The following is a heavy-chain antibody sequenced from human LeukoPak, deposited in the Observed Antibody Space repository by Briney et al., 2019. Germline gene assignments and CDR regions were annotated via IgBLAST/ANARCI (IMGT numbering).Heavy chain of an antibody. CDR2: IYPGDSDT. J-gene: IGHJ6*02. V-gene: IGHV5-51*01. Sequence: GESLKISCKGSGXSFTSYWSGWVRQMPGKGLEWMAIIYPGDSDTRYSPSFQGQVTISADKSISTAYLQWNSLKASDTAVYYCARRDSSYGMDVWGQGTTVTVSS. CDR1: GXSFTSYW. CDR3: ARRDSSYGMDV.